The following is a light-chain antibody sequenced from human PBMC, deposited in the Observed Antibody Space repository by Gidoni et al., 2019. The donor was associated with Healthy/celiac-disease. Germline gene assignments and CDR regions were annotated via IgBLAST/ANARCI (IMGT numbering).Light chain of an antibody. Sequence: DIQMTQSPSTLSASVGDRVTITCRASQSISSWLAWYQQKPGKAPKLLSYKASSLESGVPSRCSGSGSGTEFTLTISSLQPDDFATYYCQQYNSYPSTFXXXTRLEIK. CDR3: QQYNSYPST. CDR2: KAS. J-gene: IGKJ5*01. CDR1: QSISSW. V-gene: IGKV1-5*03.